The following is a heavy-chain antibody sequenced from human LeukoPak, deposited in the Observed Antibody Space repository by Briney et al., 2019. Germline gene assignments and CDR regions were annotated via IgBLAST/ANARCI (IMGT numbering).Heavy chain of an antibody. D-gene: IGHD2-15*01. CDR2: INHSGST. V-gene: IGHV4-34*01. J-gene: IGHJ4*02. CDR1: GGSFSGYY. CDR3: ARAPRVVAKYYFDY. Sequence: SETLSLTCAVYGGSFSGYYWSWIRQPPGKGLEWIGEINHSGSTNYNPSLKSRVTISVDTSKNQFSLKLSSVTAADTAVYYCARAPRVVAKYYFDYWGQGTLVTVSS.